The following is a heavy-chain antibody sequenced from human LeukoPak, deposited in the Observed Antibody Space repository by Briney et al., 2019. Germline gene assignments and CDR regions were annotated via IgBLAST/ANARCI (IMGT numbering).Heavy chain of an antibody. D-gene: IGHD3-10*01. Sequence: ASVKVSCKASGYTFTSYGISWVRQAPGQGLEWMGWISAYNGNTNYAQKLQGRVTMTTDTSTSTAYMELRRLRSDDTDVYYCMVRGVINGRFNDYWGQGTLVTVSS. CDR1: GYTFTSYG. V-gene: IGHV1-18*01. J-gene: IGHJ4*02. CDR3: MVRGVINGRFNDY. CDR2: ISAYNGNT.